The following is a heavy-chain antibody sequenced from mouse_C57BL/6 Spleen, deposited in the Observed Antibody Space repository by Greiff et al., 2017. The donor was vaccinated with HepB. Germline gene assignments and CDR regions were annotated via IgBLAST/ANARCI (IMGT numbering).Heavy chain of an antibody. CDR1: GYSFTGYY. V-gene: IGHV1-42*01. CDR3: AVRRGLYYYAMDY. D-gene: IGHD2-14*01. J-gene: IGHJ4*01. Sequence: VQLQQSGPELVKPGASVKISCKASGYSFTGYYMNWVKQSPEKSLEWIGEINPSTGGTTYNQKFKAKAKLTVDKSSSTAYMQLKSLTSEDSAVYYGAVRRGLYYYAMDYWGQGTSVTVSS. CDR2: INPSTGGT.